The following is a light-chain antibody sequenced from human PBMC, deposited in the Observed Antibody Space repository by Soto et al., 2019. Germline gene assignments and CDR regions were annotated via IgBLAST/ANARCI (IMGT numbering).Light chain of an antibody. CDR2: GNS. V-gene: IGLV1-40*01. J-gene: IGLJ2*01. Sequence: QSVLTRPPSVSGAPGQRVTISCTGSSSNIGAGYDGHWYQQLPGTAPKLLIYGNSNRPAGVPDRFSGSKSGTSASLAITGLQAEDEADYYCQSYDSSLSGVVFGGGTKLTVL. CDR3: QSYDSSLSGVV. CDR1: SSNIGAGYD.